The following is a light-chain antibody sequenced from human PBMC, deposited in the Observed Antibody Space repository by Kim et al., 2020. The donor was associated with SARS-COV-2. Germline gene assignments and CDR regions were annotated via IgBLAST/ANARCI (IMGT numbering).Light chain of an antibody. V-gene: IGKV3-20*01. Sequence: LSPGEKAPLSCRASPSVASNYLAWYQQKPGQAPGLLIYAASSRATGIPDRFSGSGSGTDFTLTISRLEPEDFAVYYCQQYARTPRTFGQGTKLEI. CDR1: PSVASNY. J-gene: IGKJ2*01. CDR2: AAS. CDR3: QQYARTPRT.